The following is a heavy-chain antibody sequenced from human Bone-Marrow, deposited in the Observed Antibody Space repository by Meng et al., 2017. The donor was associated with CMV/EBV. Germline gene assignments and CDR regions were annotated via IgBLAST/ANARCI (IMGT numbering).Heavy chain of an antibody. CDR2: ISGSGGST. CDR1: GFTFSSYA. V-gene: IGHV3-23*01. D-gene: IGHD3-10*01. Sequence: GGSLRLSCAASGFTFSSYAMSWVRQAPGKGLEWVSAISGSGGSTYYADSVKGRFTISRDNSKNTLYLQMNSLRAEDTAVYYCAKSMVWGVDNYYYYGMDVWGQGTTVTVSS. CDR3: AKSMVWGVDNYYYYGMDV. J-gene: IGHJ6*02.